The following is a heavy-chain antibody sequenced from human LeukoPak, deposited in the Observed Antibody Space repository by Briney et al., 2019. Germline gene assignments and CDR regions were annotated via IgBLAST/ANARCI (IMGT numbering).Heavy chain of an antibody. V-gene: IGHV3-23*01. J-gene: IGHJ1*01. D-gene: IGHD3-10*01. CDR2: ISGSGGST. CDR1: GFTFSSYA. Sequence: PGGSLRLPCAASGFTFSSYAMSWVRQAPGKGLEWVSVISGSGGSTGYADSVKGRFTISRDNSKNTLYLQMNSLRAEDTAIYYCAKGSYGTVAEYFQHWGQGTLVTVSS. CDR3: AKGSYGTVAEYFQH.